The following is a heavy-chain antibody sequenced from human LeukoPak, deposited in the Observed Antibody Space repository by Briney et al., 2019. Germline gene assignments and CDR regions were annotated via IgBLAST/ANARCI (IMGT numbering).Heavy chain of an antibody. J-gene: IGHJ4*02. Sequence: SSETLSLTCAVYGGSFSGYYWSWIRQPPGKGLEWIGEINHSGSTNYNPSLKSRVTISVDTSKNQFSLKLSSVTAADTAVYYCARHLGRSIDYWGQGTLVTVSS. V-gene: IGHV4-34*01. CDR1: GGSFSGYY. D-gene: IGHD1-26*01. CDR2: INHSGST. CDR3: ARHLGRSIDY.